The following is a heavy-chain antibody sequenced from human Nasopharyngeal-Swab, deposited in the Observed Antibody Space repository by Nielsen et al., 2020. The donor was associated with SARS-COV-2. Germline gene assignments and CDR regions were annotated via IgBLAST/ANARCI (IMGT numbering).Heavy chain of an antibody. D-gene: IGHD3-10*01. J-gene: IGHJ5*02. V-gene: IGHV3-30-3*01. CDR3: ARDWAHYYGSGALLLWWFDP. CDR1: GFTFSSYA. CDR2: ISYDGSNK. Sequence: GESLKISCAASGFTFSSYAMHWVRQAPGKGLEWVAVISYDGSNKYYADSVKGRFTISRDNSKNTLYLQMNSLRAEDRAVYYCARDWAHYYGSGALLLWWFDPWGQGTLVTVSS.